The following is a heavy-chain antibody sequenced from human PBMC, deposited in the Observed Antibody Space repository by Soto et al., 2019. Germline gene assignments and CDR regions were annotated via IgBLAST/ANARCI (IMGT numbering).Heavy chain of an antibody. Sequence: QVQLVESGGGVVQPGRSLRLSCAASGFTFNSYGIHWVRQAPGKGLEWVAVTWYDEGNEFYADSVKGRFTVSRDNSKNTVYLRMDSLRAEDTAVYYCARHPPVFSSDTLYYFFGLDVWGQGTTVTVSS. CDR2: TWYDEGNE. D-gene: IGHD2-2*01. V-gene: IGHV3-33*01. CDR1: GFTFNSYG. CDR3: ARHPPVFSSDTLYYFFGLDV. J-gene: IGHJ6*02.